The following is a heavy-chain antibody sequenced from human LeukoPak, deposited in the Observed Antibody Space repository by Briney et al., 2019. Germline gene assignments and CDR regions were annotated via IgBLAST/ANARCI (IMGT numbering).Heavy chain of an antibody. Sequence: PSETLSLTCAVYGGSFSGYYWSWIRQPPGKGLEWIGEINHSGSTNYNPSLKSRVTISVDTSKNQFSLKLSSVTAADTAVYYCARSRGGYCTNGVCYGLGRYFDYWGQGTLVTVSS. CDR1: GGSFSGYY. CDR3: ARSRGGYCTNGVCYGLGRYFDY. J-gene: IGHJ4*02. D-gene: IGHD2-8*01. CDR2: INHSGST. V-gene: IGHV4-34*01.